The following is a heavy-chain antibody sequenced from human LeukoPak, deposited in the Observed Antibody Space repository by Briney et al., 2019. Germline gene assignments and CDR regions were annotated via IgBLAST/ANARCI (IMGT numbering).Heavy chain of an antibody. J-gene: IGHJ4*02. CDR1: VFTFSSYG. CDR3: ARSSLERHYSFDF. CDR2: ISISGGST. V-gene: IGHV3-23*01. D-gene: IGHD1-1*01. Sequence: GGTLRLSCAASVFTFSSYGMSCVRQAPGERLEWVSAISISGGSTYYADSVNGRFTISRDNAKNSFFMEMNSLRVDETAMYFCARSSLERHYSFDFWGRGNLVTVSS.